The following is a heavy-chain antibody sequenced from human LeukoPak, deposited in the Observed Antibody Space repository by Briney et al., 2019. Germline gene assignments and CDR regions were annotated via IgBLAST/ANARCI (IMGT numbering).Heavy chain of an antibody. J-gene: IGHJ4*02. CDR1: GFTFSSYG. Sequence: PGRSLRLSCAASGFTFSSYGMHWVRQAPGKGLEWVAVISYDGSNKYYADSVKGRFTISRDNSKNTLYLQMNSLRAEDTAVYYCAKDGTGWGLEGYFDYWGEGTLVTVSS. V-gene: IGHV3-30*18. CDR2: ISYDGSNK. CDR3: AKDGTGWGLEGYFDY. D-gene: IGHD2-8*02.